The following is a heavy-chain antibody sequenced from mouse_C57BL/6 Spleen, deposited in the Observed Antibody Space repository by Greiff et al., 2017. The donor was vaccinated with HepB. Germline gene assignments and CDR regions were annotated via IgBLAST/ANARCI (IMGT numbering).Heavy chain of an antibody. Sequence: VHVKQSGAELVKPGASVKLSCTASGFNIKDYYMHWVKQRTEQGLEWIGRIDPEDGETKYAPKFQGKATITADTSSNTAYLQLSSLTSEDTAVYYCAFYYYGSSHFDYWGQGTTLTVSS. V-gene: IGHV14-2*01. D-gene: IGHD1-1*01. CDR2: IDPEDGET. CDR3: AFYYYGSSHFDY. CDR1: GFNIKDYY. J-gene: IGHJ2*01.